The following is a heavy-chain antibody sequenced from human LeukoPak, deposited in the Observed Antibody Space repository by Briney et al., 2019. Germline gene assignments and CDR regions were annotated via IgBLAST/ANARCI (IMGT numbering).Heavy chain of an antibody. D-gene: IGHD5-12*01. CDR1: RFYFSTYD. CDR2: IDSSAGTT. J-gene: IGHJ4*02. CDR3: ASAHGGSGYDRPFDY. V-gene: IGHV3-48*03. Sequence: QSGGSLRLSCTASRFYFSTYDMNWVRQVPGKGLEWASYIDSSAGTTYYAGSVQGRFTISRDNAKNSLYLQMRSLRVEDTAFYYCASAHGGSGYDRPFDYWGQGTLVTVSS.